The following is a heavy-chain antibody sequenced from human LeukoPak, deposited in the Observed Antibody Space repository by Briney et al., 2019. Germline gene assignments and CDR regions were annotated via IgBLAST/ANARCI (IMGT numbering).Heavy chain of an antibody. D-gene: IGHD1-26*01. CDR2: IYYSGST. J-gene: IGHJ5*02. CDR3: ASGHRDYSGDWFDP. Sequence: SQTLSLTCTVSGGSISSSSYYWGWIRQPPGKGLEWIGSIYYSGSTYYNPSLKSRVTISVDTSKNQFSLKLSSVTAADTAVYYCASGHRDYSGDWFDPWGQGTLVTVSS. CDR1: GGSISSSSYY. V-gene: IGHV4-39*01.